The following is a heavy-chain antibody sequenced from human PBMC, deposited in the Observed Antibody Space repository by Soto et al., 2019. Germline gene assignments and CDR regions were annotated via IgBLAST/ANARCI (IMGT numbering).Heavy chain of an antibody. CDR3: ARDKRGYSFGLDH. J-gene: IGHJ4*02. CDR2: IYISGST. Sequence: SETLSLTCTVSGDSIGTYYWSWIRQPAGKGLEWIGRIYISGSTNYNPSLKSRVTMSVDTSKNQFSLRLSSVTAADTAMYYCARDKRGYSFGLDHWGQGALVTVSS. D-gene: IGHD5-18*01. V-gene: IGHV4-4*07. CDR1: GDSIGTYY.